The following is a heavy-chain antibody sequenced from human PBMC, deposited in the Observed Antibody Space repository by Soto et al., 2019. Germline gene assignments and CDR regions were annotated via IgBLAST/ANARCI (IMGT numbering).Heavy chain of an antibody. D-gene: IGHD5-18*01. Sequence: QVQLVESGRGVVQPGRSLRLSCAASGFTFSSYAMHWVRQAPGKGLEWVAVISYDGSNKYYADSVKGRFTISRDNSKNTLYLQMNSLRAEDTAVYYCAREWIQLDSWYFDRWGRGTLVTVSS. CDR3: AREWIQLDSWYFDR. CDR1: GFTFSSYA. CDR2: ISYDGSNK. J-gene: IGHJ2*01. V-gene: IGHV3-30-3*01.